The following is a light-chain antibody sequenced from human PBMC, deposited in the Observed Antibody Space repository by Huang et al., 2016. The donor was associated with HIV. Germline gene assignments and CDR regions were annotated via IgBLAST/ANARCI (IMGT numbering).Light chain of an antibody. CDR1: QSVSSN. J-gene: IGKJ2*01. CDR3: QQYNNWPHT. CDR2: GAS. Sequence: EIVMTQSPATLSVYPGERATLSCRASQSVSSNLAWYQQKPGQAPRLLLYGASTRATGIPARFSGTGSGTEFTLTISSLQSEDFAVYNCQQYNNWPHTFGQGTKLEIK. V-gene: IGKV3-15*01.